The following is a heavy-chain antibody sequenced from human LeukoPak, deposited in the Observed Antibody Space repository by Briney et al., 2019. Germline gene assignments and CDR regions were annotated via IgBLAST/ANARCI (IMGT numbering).Heavy chain of an antibody. CDR1: GYTFTSYG. J-gene: IGHJ4*02. CDR3: ARTQISTVTTLGRLIDY. Sequence: ASVKVSFKASGYTFTSYGISWVRQAPGQGLEWMGWISAYNGNTNYAQKLQGRVTMTTDTSTSTAYMELRSLRSDDTAVYYCARTQISTVTTLGRLIDYWGQGTLVTVSS. D-gene: IGHD4-17*01. V-gene: IGHV1-18*01. CDR2: ISAYNGNT.